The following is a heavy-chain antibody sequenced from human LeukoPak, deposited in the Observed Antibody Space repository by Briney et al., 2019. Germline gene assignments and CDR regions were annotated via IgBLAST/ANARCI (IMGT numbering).Heavy chain of an antibody. Sequence: KTGGSLRLSCAASGFTFRDAWMTWVRQAPGKGLEWVGRIRSRADGGTAEYATAVEGRFTISRDDSTNTLYLHMSNVKTEDTAVYYCAEHIYGVVSIQQWGQGTLVTVSS. CDR2: IRSRADGGTA. V-gene: IGHV3-15*01. J-gene: IGHJ1*01. CDR1: GFTFRDAW. D-gene: IGHD3-3*01. CDR3: AEHIYGVVSIQQ.